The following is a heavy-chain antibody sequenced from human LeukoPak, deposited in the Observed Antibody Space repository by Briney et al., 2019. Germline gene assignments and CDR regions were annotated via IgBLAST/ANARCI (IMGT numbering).Heavy chain of an antibody. Sequence: GGSLRLSCAASGFTFSSYAMSWVRQAPGKGLEWVSAISGSGGSTYYADSVKGRFTISRDNSKNTLYLQMNSLRAEDTAVYYCARDGGWGLFFDYWGQGILVTVSS. D-gene: IGHD6-19*01. CDR3: ARDGGWGLFFDY. CDR1: GFTFSSYA. V-gene: IGHV3-23*01. J-gene: IGHJ4*02. CDR2: ISGSGGST.